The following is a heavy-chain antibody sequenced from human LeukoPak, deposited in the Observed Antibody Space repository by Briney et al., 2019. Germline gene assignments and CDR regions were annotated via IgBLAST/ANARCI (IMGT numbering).Heavy chain of an antibody. CDR2: ISWNSGSI. CDR3: AKGHGRFLEWFYPSGAFDI. J-gene: IGHJ3*02. Sequence: GGSLRLSCAASGFTFDDYAMHWVRHAPGKGLEWVSGISWNSGSIGYADSVKGRFTISRDNAKNSLYLQMSSLRAEDTALYYCAKGHGRFLEWFYPSGAFDIWGQGTMVTVSS. CDR1: GFTFDDYA. V-gene: IGHV3-9*01. D-gene: IGHD3-3*01.